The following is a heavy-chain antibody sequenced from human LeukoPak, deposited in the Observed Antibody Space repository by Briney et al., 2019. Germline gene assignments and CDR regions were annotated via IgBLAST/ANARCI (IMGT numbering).Heavy chain of an antibody. CDR3: ARPSPPGDGYNPCDY. Sequence: GGSLRLSCAASGFTFSRYAMHWVRQAPGRGLEWVAVISHDERNKYYADSVKGRFTIARDNSENSLYLQMNSLRTEDTAVYYCARPSPPGDGYNPCDYWGQGTLVTVSS. V-gene: IGHV3-30*04. CDR1: GFTFSRYA. CDR2: ISHDERNK. J-gene: IGHJ4*02. D-gene: IGHD5-24*01.